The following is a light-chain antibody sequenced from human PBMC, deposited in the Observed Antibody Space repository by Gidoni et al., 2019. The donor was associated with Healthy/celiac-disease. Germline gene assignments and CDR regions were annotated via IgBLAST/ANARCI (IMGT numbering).Light chain of an antibody. Sequence: IQMTQSPSSLSASVGDRVTITCRASQSTSSYLNWYQQKQGKAPKLLIYAASSLQSGVPSRFSGSGSGTDFTLTISSLQPEDFATYYCQQSYSTPRTFXGXTKVEIK. CDR1: QSTSSY. V-gene: IGKV1-39*01. J-gene: IGKJ4*01. CDR3: QQSYSTPRT. CDR2: AAS.